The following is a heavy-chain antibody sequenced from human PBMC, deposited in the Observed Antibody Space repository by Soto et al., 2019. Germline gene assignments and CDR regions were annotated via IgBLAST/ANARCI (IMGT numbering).Heavy chain of an antibody. J-gene: IGHJ6*02. CDR2: IYYSGST. CDR1: GGTISSYY. D-gene: IGHD6-6*01. V-gene: IGHV4-59*01. Sequence: ADTLSLTSTVTGGTISSYYWSRIRQPPGKGLEWIGDIYYSGSTYCKPSLKSRVTISVDTSQSQFSLKLSYVTAADTAVYYCARASFERSKAARCWYGEPVCPDYYGMDVWGQGTTVTVSS. CDR3: ARASFERSKAARCWYGEPVCPDYYGMDV.